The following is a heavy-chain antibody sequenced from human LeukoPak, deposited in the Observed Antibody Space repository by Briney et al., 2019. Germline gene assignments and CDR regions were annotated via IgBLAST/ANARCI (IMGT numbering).Heavy chain of an antibody. Sequence: GGSLRLSCAASGFTFSSYAMNWVRQTPVKGLEWVSFITGDAGDTSYADSVKGRFTISRDDSKNTLFLQLNSLSAEDTGVYYCARTTGNGHWLIQFWGQGTLVTVSS. CDR2: ITGDAGDT. J-gene: IGHJ4*02. D-gene: IGHD4-23*01. V-gene: IGHV3-23*01. CDR3: ARTTGNGHWLIQF. CDR1: GFTFSSYA.